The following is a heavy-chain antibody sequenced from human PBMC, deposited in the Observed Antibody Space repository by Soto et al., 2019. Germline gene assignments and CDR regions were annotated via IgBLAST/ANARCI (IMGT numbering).Heavy chain of an antibody. CDR1: GYTFFTYD. CDR2: ISTYSGDT. Sequence: QVHLVQSGVEVKTPGASVKVSCQASGYTFFTYDISWVRQAPGQGLEWMGWISTYSGDTKYAQKFQGRVTMTTDTSTTPAYLELRSLRSDDTAVYYCARQSGPTTSEHLFDPWGQGTLVTVSS. V-gene: IGHV1-18*01. CDR3: ARQSGPTTSEHLFDP. J-gene: IGHJ5*02. D-gene: IGHD3-3*02.